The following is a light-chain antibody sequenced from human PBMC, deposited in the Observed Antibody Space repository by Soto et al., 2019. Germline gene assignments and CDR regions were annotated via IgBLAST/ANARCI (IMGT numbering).Light chain of an antibody. CDR3: QKYNSVPWT. CDR2: AAS. V-gene: IGKV1-27*01. CDR1: QDISNY. J-gene: IGKJ1*01. Sequence: DIQMTQSPSSLSASVADRVTISCRASQDISNYLAWFQQKSGKVPKLLIYAASTLQSGVPSRFSGSGSGTDFTLTISSLQPEDVATYYCQKYNSVPWTFGQGTKVEIK.